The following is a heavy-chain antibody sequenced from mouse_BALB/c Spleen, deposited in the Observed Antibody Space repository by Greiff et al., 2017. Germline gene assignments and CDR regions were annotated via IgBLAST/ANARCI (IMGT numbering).Heavy chain of an antibody. CDR1: GFTFTDYY. Sequence: EVHLVESGGGLVQPGGSLRLSCATSGFTFTDYYMSWVRQPPGKALEWLGFIRNKANGYTTEYSASVKGRFTISRDNSQSILYLQMNTLRAEDSATYYCARDFDGYYLFAYWGQGTLVTVSA. J-gene: IGHJ3*01. V-gene: IGHV7-3*02. CDR2: IRNKANGYTT. CDR3: ARDFDGYYLFAY. D-gene: IGHD2-3*01.